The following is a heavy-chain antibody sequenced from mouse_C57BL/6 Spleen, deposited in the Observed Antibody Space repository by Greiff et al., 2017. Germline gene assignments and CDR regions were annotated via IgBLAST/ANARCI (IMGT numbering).Heavy chain of an antibody. D-gene: IGHD1-1*01. CDR2: ILPGSGST. J-gene: IGHJ2*01. Sequence: VQLQQSGAELMKPGASVKLSCKATGYTFTGLEWIGEILPGSGSTNYNEKFKGKATFTADTSSNTAYMQLSSLTTEDSANYYCASGDYGSSYGYWGQGTTLTVSS. CDR3: ASGDYGSSYGY. V-gene: IGHV1-9*01. CDR1: GYTFTG.